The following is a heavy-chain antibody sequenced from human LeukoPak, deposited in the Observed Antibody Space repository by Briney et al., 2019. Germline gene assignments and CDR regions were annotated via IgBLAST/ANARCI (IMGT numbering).Heavy chain of an antibody. CDR2: IYYSGST. Sequence: SETRSLTCTVSGGSISSYYWSWIRQPPGKGLEWIGYIYYSGSTNYNPSLKSRVTISVDTSKNQFSLKLSSVTAADTAVYYCARGGTAADPRYYYGMDVWGQGTTVTVSS. J-gene: IGHJ6*02. CDR3: ARGGTAADPRYYYGMDV. CDR1: GGSISSYY. D-gene: IGHD6-13*01. V-gene: IGHV4-59*12.